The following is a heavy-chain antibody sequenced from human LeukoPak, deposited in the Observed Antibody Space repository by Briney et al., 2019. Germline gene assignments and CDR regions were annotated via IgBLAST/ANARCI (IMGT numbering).Heavy chain of an antibody. V-gene: IGHV3-23*01. CDR3: AKDNYDSSGYYYSLIDY. J-gene: IGHJ4*02. CDR2: ISGGGGST. Sequence: QPGGSLRLSCAASGFTFSSYAMSWVRQAPGKGLEWVSAISGGGGSTYYADSVKGRFTISRDNSKNTLYLQMNSLRAEDTAVYYCAKDNYDSSGYYYSLIDYWGQGTLVTVSS. D-gene: IGHD3-22*01. CDR1: GFTFSSYA.